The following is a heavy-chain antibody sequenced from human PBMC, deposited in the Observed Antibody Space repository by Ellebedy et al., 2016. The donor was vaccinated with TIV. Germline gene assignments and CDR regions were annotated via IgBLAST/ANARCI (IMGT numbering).Heavy chain of an antibody. Sequence: MPSETLSLTCTVSGGSVTSSTYYWGWIRQPPGKGLEWIGSINYSGTTYINPSLKSRVTISVDTSKNHFSLKLSTVSAADTAVYFCAREQGILVFALEDSWFDPWGQGTLVTVSS. CDR1: GGSVTSSTYY. V-gene: IGHV4-39*07. J-gene: IGHJ5*02. CDR3: AREQGILVFALEDSWFDP. D-gene: IGHD3-3*01. CDR2: INYSGTT.